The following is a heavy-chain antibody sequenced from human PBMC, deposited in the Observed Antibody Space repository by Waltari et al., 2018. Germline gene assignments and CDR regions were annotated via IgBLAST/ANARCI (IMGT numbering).Heavy chain of an antibody. J-gene: IGHJ4*02. CDR3: ARELCGGDCYLFDY. Sequence: QVQLVQSGAEVKKPGASVKVSCKASGYTFPGYYMPWVRQAPGQGLEWMGWINPNSGGTNYAQKFQGRVTMTRDTSISTAYMELSRLRSDDTAVYYCARELCGGDCYLFDYWGQGTLVTVSS. CDR1: GYTFPGYY. V-gene: IGHV1-2*02. CDR2: INPNSGGT. D-gene: IGHD2-21*02.